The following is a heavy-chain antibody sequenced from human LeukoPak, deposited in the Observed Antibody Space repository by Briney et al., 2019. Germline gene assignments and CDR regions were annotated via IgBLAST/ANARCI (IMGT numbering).Heavy chain of an antibody. V-gene: IGHV3-23*01. CDR1: GFTFSSYA. CDR3: AKFRFSAAIRHDTFDV. J-gene: IGHJ3*01. Sequence: PGGSLRLSCAASGFTFSSYAMSWVRQAPGKGLEWVSAISGSAGSTYYADSVKGRFTISRDNSKNTLYLQMNSLRAEDMAVYFCAKFRFSAAIRHDTFDVWGQGTVVSVSS. D-gene: IGHD2-2*02. CDR2: ISGSAGST.